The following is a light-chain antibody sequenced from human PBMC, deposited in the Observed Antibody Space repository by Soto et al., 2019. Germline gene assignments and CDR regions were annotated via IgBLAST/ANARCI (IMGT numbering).Light chain of an antibody. J-gene: IGLJ1*01. Sequence: QSALTQPASVSGSPGQSITISCTGTSRDVGAYDYVSWYLQYPDKAPQLLIYYVDHRPSGVSSRFSGSKSGNTASLTISGLQAEDEGDYYCCSYADGIIYFFGTGTKLTVL. CDR1: SRDVGAYDY. CDR3: CSYADGIIYF. V-gene: IGLV2-14*03. CDR2: YVD.